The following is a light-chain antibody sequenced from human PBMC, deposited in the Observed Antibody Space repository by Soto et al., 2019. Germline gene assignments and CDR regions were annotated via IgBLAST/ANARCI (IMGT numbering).Light chain of an antibody. V-gene: IGKV1-39*01. CDR1: QSIRSY. J-gene: IGKJ1*01. CDR3: QQSYSTPPWT. CDR2: DAS. Sequence: DIQLTQSPSSLSASVGDKVTITCRASQSIRSYLNWVQQKPGKAPKLLIYDASSLQTGVPSRFSGSGSGTDFSFTISSLQPEDFATYYCQQSYSTPPWTFGQGTKVDIK.